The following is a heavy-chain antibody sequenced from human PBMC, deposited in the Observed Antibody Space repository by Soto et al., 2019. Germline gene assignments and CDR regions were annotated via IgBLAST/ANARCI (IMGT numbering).Heavy chain of an antibody. CDR1: GGTFTTST. CDR2: IIPVFGTP. V-gene: IGHV1-69*06. CDR3: ARPADYVSGFSQ. D-gene: IGHD3-16*01. J-gene: IGHJ4*02. Sequence: QVQLVQSGAEVKKPGSSVKVSCQTSGGTFTTSTIPWVRQAPGQGLEWMGGIIPVFGTPSYALKFQGRVTMIADKSSSTAYMELRNLRSEDTAMYYCARPADYVSGFSQWGQGTLVTVSS.